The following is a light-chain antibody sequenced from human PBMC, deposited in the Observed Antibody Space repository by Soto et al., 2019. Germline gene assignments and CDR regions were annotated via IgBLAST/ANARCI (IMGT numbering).Light chain of an antibody. CDR1: SSDIGGHNY. J-gene: IGLJ1*01. CDR2: EVS. Sequence: QSALTQPASVSGSPGQSITVSCTGTSSDIGGHNYVSWYQQHPGKVPKLIIYEVSNRPSGVSNRFSGSKSGNTASLTVSGLQAEDEADYYCSSYASSSTLYVFGTGTKLTVL. V-gene: IGLV2-14*01. CDR3: SSYASSSTLYV.